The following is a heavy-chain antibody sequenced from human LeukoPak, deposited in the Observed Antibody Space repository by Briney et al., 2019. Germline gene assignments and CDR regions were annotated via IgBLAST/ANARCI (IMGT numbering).Heavy chain of an antibody. CDR2: IIPIFGTA. V-gene: IGHV1-69*05. Sequence: RASVKVSCKASGGTFSSYAISWVRQAPGQGLEWMGGIIPIFGTANYAQKFQGRVTITTDESTSTAYMELSSLRSEDTAVYYCAREYCSSTSCYAIFYFDLWGRGTLVTVSS. D-gene: IGHD2-2*01. CDR1: GGTFSSYA. J-gene: IGHJ2*01. CDR3: AREYCSSTSCYAIFYFDL.